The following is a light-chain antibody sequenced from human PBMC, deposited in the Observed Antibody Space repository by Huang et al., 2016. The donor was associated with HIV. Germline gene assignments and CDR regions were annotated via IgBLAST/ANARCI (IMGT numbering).Light chain of an antibody. V-gene: IGKV1-6*01. CDR3: VQDYNFPYT. CDR1: QGIRND. CDR2: AAT. J-gene: IGKJ2*01. Sequence: AIHMTQSPSPLSASVGDRVTITCRASQGIRNDLGWYQQKPVKPPKLLIYAATSLHSGVPSRCSGRGSDTNFTLTISGLQPEDFATYYCVQDYNFPYTFGQGTKVE.